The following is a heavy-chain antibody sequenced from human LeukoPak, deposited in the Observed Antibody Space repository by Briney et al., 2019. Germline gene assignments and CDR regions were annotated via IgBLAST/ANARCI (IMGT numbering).Heavy chain of an antibody. J-gene: IGHJ3*02. V-gene: IGHV3-21*01. Sequence: GGSLRLSCAASGFTFSTYSMNWVRQAPGKGLEWVSSISSSSGYIYYADSVKGRFTISRDNAKNSLYLQMNSLRAEDTAVYYCAREQDDMIVGRETAFDIWGQGTMVTVSS. CDR1: GFTFSTYS. D-gene: IGHD3-22*01. CDR2: ISSSSGYI. CDR3: AREQDDMIVGRETAFDI.